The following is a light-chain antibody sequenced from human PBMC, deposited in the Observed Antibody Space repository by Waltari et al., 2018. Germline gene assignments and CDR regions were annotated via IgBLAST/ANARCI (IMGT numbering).Light chain of an antibody. CDR1: QGISSY. CDR3: QQLNIYPHT. J-gene: IGKJ2*01. V-gene: IGKV1-9*01. CDR2: AAS. Sequence: DIQLTQSPSFLSASVGDRVTITCRASQGISSYLAWYQQGPGTAPKLLISAASTLQSGVPSRFSGSGSGTEFTLTISSLQPEDFATYYCQQLNIYPHTFGQGTKLEI.